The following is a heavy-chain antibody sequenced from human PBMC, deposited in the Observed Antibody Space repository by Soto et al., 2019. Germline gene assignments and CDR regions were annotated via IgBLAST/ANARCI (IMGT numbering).Heavy chain of an antibody. CDR1: GYTFTSYG. CDR2: VTTDKGKT. Sequence: ASVKVSCKTSGYTFTSYGITWVRQAPGQGLEWMGWVTTDKGKTTYAQKFQGRVTMTTDISTSTAYMELRSLRSDDTAVYYCATRSPAFDYWGQGTLVTVSS. V-gene: IGHV1-18*01. J-gene: IGHJ4*02. CDR3: ATRSPAFDY.